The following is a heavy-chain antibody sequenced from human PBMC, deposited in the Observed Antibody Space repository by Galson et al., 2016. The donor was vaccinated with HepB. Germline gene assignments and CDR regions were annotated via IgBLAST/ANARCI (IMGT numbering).Heavy chain of an antibody. J-gene: IGHJ3*02. CDR2: IWYDGSNK. CDR3: VTGNFDT. Sequence: SLRLSCAASGFTLSSYGMNWVRQAPGKGLEWVAVIWYDGSNKNYGDSVKGRFTISRDNSKNTLTLHMNSLRAEDMAVYYCVTGNFDTWGQGTMVTVSS. CDR1: GFTLSSYG. V-gene: IGHV3-33*01.